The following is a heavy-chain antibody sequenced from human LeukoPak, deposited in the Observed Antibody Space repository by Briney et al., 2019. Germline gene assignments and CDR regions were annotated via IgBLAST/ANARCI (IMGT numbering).Heavy chain of an antibody. V-gene: IGHV5-51*01. CDR1: GYSFTSYW. D-gene: IGHD2-15*01. Sequence: RGESLKISCKGSGYSFTSYWIGWVRQMPGKGLEWMGIIYPGDSDTRYSPSFQGQVTISADKSISTAYLQWSSLKASDTAMYYCARRSNLGGRSYMGDTFFDYWGQGTLVTVSS. CDR2: IYPGDSDT. CDR3: ARRSNLGGRSYMGDTFFDY. J-gene: IGHJ4*02.